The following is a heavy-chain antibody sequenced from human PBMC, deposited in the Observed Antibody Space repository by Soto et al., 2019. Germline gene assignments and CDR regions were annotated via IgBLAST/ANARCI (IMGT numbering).Heavy chain of an antibody. D-gene: IGHD2-2*01. CDR3: ARVVPGAEAWFGP. CDR2: ISLYSDGT. J-gene: IGHJ5*02. V-gene: IGHV1-18*01. CDR1: GYTFSNYV. Sequence: QVQLVQSGGEVKRPGASVKVSCKTSGYTFSNYVITWVRQAPGQPLEWLGWISLYSDGTNYAQKFQGRVSMTTDTYTTTAYMELRSLRSDATSVYYGARVVPGAEAWFGPWGQGTLVTVSS.